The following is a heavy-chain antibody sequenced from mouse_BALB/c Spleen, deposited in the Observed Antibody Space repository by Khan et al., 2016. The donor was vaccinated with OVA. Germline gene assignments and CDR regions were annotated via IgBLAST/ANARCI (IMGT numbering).Heavy chain of an antibody. CDR3: ARDYWFTY. CDR1: GFTFSNYA. CDR2: ISSGGTT. Sequence: EVELVESGGDLVKPGGSLKLSCAASGFTFSNYAMSWVRQTPEKRLEWVASISSGGTTYYSDSAKGRFTTSRDNARNSLNLQMNSLSSEDTAMFYCARDYWFTYWGQGTLVTVSA. J-gene: IGHJ3*01. D-gene: IGHD1-1*02. V-gene: IGHV5-6-5*01.